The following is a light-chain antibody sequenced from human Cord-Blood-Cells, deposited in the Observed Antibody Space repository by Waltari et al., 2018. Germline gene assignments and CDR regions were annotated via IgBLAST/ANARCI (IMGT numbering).Light chain of an antibody. J-gene: IGKJ2*01. CDR2: WAS. CDR1: QSVLYSSNNKNY. V-gene: IGKV4-1*01. Sequence: DIVMTQSPDSLAVSLGERATINCKSSQSVLYSSNNKNYLAWYQQKPGQPPKLLIYWASTRESGVPDRFSGSGSGTDFTLTISSLQAEDVAVYYCQQYHSTTHTFGQGTKLEIK. CDR3: QQYHSTTHT.